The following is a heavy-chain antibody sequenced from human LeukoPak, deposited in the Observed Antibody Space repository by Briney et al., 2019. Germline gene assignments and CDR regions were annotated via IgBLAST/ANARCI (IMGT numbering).Heavy chain of an antibody. J-gene: IGHJ4*02. Sequence: GASVKVSCKASGGTFSSYAISWVRQAPGQGLEWMGRIIPILGIANYAQKFQGRVTITADKSTSTAYMELRSLRSDDTAVYYCARDGVEWELYYWGQGTLVTVSS. CDR3: ARDGVEWELYY. V-gene: IGHV1-69*04. CDR2: IIPILGIA. CDR1: GGTFSSYA. D-gene: IGHD1-26*01.